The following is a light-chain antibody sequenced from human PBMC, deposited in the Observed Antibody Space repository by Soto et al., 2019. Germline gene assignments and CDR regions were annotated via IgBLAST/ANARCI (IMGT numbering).Light chain of an antibody. V-gene: IGKV3-20*01. Sequence: EIVLTQSPGTLSLSPGESATLSCRASQSVGRDYLAWFQHTPGQAPRLLIYDASTRATGVPDRFSGSGSGTDFTFTVSRLEPEDFAVYYCQQHGSSPPYTFGQGTTVDIK. CDR1: QSVGRDY. CDR2: DAS. CDR3: QQHGSSPPYT. J-gene: IGKJ2*01.